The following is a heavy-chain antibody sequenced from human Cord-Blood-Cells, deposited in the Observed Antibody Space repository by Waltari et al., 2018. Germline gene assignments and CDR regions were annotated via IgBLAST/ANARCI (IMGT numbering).Heavy chain of an antibody. J-gene: IGHJ4*02. D-gene: IGHD2-2*01. CDR2: IYYSGST. CDR3: ARSPPLRYCSSTSCYPTSYFDY. CDR1: GGSISSSSYY. V-gene: IGHV4-39*01. Sequence: QLQLQESGPGLVKPSETLSLTCTVSGGSISSSSYYWGWIRQPPGKGLEWIGSIYYSGSTYDTPSLKSRVTISVDTSKNQFSLKLSSVTAADTAVYYCARSPPLRYCSSTSCYPTSYFDYWGQGTLVTVSS.